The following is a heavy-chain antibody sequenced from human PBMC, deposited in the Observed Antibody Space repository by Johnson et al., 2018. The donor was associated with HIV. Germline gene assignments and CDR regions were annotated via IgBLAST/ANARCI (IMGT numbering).Heavy chain of an antibody. J-gene: IGHJ3*02. CDR1: GFTFSSYA. Sequence: QMQLVESGGGVVQPGRSMRLSCAASGFTFSSYAMHWVRQAPGKRLEWVAVISYDGSNKYYADSVKGRFTISRDNSKNTLYLQMNSLRAEDTAVYYCARDLYDFWSASPGSDAFDIWGQGTMVTVSS. CDR3: ARDLYDFWSASPGSDAFDI. V-gene: IGHV3-30*04. D-gene: IGHD3-3*01. CDR2: ISYDGSNK.